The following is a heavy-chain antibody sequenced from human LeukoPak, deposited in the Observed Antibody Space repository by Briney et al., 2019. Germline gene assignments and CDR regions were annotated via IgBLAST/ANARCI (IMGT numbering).Heavy chain of an antibody. V-gene: IGHV3-53*01. CDR1: GFTFSSYA. J-gene: IGHJ4*02. CDR3: ARAPGYSSSHFDY. CDR2: IYSGGST. Sequence: GGSLRLSCAASGFTFSSYAMSWVRQAPGKGLEWVSVIYSGGSTYYADSVKGRFTISRDNSKNTLYLQMNSLRAEDTAVYYCARAPGYSSSHFDYWGQGTLVTVSS. D-gene: IGHD6-6*01.